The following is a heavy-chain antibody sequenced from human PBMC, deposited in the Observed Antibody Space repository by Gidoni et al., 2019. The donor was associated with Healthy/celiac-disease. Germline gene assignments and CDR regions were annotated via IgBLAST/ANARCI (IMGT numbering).Heavy chain of an antibody. CDR2: ISYDGSNK. J-gene: IGHJ4*02. CDR3: ARVDYDFSGYFDY. V-gene: IGHV3-30-3*01. Sequence: QVQLVESGGGVVQPGRSLRLYCAASGFTFSSYAMHWVRQAPGKGLEWVAVISYDGSNKYYADSVKGRFTISRDNSKNTLYLQMNSLRAEDTAVYYCARVDYDFSGYFDYWGQGTLVTVSS. CDR1: GFTFSSYA. D-gene: IGHD3-3*01.